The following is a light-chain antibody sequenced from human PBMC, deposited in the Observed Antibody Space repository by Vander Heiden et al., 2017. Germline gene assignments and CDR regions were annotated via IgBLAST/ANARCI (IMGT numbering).Light chain of an antibody. CDR3: MQAQQTPFT. Sequence: DIVMTQSPLSLPVTPAEPASILCRSSQSLLHSNGYNYLDWYLQKPGQSPQLLIYLGSNRASGVPARFSGSGSGTDFTLKISRVEAEDVGVYYCMQAQQTPFTFGRGTKVEIK. CDR2: LGS. V-gene: IGKV2-28*01. CDR1: QSLLHSNGYNY. J-gene: IGKJ4*01.